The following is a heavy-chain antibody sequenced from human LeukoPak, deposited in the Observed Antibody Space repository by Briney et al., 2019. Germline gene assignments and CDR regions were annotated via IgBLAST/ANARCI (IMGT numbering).Heavy chain of an antibody. CDR2: IYYSGST. D-gene: IGHD4-11*01. V-gene: IGHV4-39*07. CDR1: GGSISGSSYY. Sequence: SETLSLTCTVSGGSISGSSYYWAWIRQPPGKGLEWIGSIYYSGSTYYNPSLKSRVIISADTSKNQFSLKLSTVTAADTAVYSCARGPNTAGNYRAFDLWGQGTKVTVSS. J-gene: IGHJ3*01. CDR3: ARGPNTAGNYRAFDL.